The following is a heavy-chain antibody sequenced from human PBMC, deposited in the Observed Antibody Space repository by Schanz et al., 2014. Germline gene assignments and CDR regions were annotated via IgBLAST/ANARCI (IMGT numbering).Heavy chain of an antibody. Sequence: QAQLVESGGGVVQPGRSLRLSCAASGITLSGYGLHWVRQAPGKGLEWVGFISFDGRNTGYAHSVKGRFIISRDNSKNTLYLQVNSLRAEDTAVYYCAKHVRSLTGNDYWGQGTLVTVSS. CDR3: AKHVRSLTGNDY. CDR1: GITLSGYG. J-gene: IGHJ4*02. V-gene: IGHV3-30*18. CDR2: ISFDGRNT. D-gene: IGHD3-9*01.